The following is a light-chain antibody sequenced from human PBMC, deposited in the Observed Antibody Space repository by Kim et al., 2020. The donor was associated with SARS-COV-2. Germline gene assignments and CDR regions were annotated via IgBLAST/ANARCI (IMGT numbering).Light chain of an antibody. CDR1: DLGDKY. J-gene: IGLJ2*01. CDR3: QAWDSTTVV. CDR2: QDT. V-gene: IGLV3-1*01. Sequence: VSPVPTASISCSGDDLGDKYACWYQQRPGQSPMLVIYQDTKRPSGIPERFSGSNSGNTATLTISGTQAMDEADYYCQAWDSTTVVFGGGTQLTVL.